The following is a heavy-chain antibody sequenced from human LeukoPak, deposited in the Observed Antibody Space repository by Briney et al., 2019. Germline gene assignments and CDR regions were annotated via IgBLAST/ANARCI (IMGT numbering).Heavy chain of an antibody. CDR3: ARDLGDGYNPYYFGY. D-gene: IGHD5-24*01. Sequence: GGSLRLSCAASGFTFSSYAMHWVRQAPGKGLEWVAVISYDGSNKYYADSVKGRFTISRDNSKNTLYLQMNSLRAEDTAVYYCARDLGDGYNPYYFGYWGQGTLVTVSS. CDR2: ISYDGSNK. J-gene: IGHJ4*02. V-gene: IGHV3-30-3*01. CDR1: GFTFSSYA.